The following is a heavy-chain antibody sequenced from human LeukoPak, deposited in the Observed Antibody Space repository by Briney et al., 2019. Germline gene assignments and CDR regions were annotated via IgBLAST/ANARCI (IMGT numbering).Heavy chain of an antibody. CDR2: TYYRSKWSN. Sequence: SQTLSLTCAISGDSVSSNSVTWNWIRQSPSRGLEWLGRTYYRSKWSNDYSESVKSRITVSPDTSKNQFSLQVESVTPEDTAVYYCARVSGGVFEYWGQGILVTVSS. J-gene: IGHJ4*02. CDR3: ARVSGGVFEY. D-gene: IGHD2-8*02. V-gene: IGHV6-1*01. CDR1: GDSVSSNSVT.